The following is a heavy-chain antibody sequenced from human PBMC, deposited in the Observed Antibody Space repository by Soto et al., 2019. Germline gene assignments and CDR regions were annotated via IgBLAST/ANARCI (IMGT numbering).Heavy chain of an antibody. CDR3: AREVLRYFDWLLSSEGNWFDP. CDR2: IKQDGSEK. CDR1: GFTFSSYW. J-gene: IGHJ5*02. Sequence: GGSLRLSCAASGFTFSSYWMSWVRQAPGKGLEWVANIKQDGSEKYYVDSVKGRFTISRDNAKNSLYLQMNSLRAEDTAVYYCAREVLRYFDWLLSSEGNWFDPWGQGTLVTVSS. V-gene: IGHV3-7*03. D-gene: IGHD3-9*01.